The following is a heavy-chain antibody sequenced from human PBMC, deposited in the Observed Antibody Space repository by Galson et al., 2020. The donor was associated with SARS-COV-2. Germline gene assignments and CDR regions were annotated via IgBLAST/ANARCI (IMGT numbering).Heavy chain of an antibody. V-gene: IGHV4-38-2*02. CDR3: ARGSPWDYMDV. CDR2: RYEGGNT. J-gene: IGHJ6*03. D-gene: IGHD3-16*01. Sequence: SETLSLTCTVSNYSVSSAYYWAWVRQPPGKGLEWIGSRYEGGNTYYNPSLRSRVTFSVDTAKNQFSLELNSVTAADTAVYYCARGSPWDYMDVWGKGTTVTVSS. CDR1: NYSVSSAYY.